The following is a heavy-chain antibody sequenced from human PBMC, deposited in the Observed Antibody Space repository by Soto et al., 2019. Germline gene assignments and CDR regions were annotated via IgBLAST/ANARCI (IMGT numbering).Heavy chain of an antibody. V-gene: IGHV4-34*01. CDR3: ARVRVSLRQQNLCNHYFCGMVV. CDR1: GGAFSGYY. J-gene: IGHJ6*02. Sequence: SETLSLTCAVYGGAFSGYYWSWIRQSPGKGLEWIGEINHSGSTNYNPSLKSRVTISVDTSKNQFSLKLSSVTAADTAVYYCARVRVSLRQQNLCNHYFCGMVVWGQGALVTVFS. D-gene: IGHD3-10*02. CDR2: INHSGST.